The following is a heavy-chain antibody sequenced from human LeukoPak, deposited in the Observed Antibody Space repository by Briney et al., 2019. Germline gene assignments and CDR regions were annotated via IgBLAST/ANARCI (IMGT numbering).Heavy chain of an antibody. CDR3: ARVGYSGYGDYYYYMDV. CDR1: GYSISSGYY. D-gene: IGHD5-12*01. Sequence: ASETLSLTCTVSGYSISSGYYWGWIRQPPGKGLEWIGSIYHSGSTYYNPSLKSRVTISVDTSKNQFSLKLSSVTAADTAVYYCARVGYSGYGDYYYYMDVWGKGTTVTVSS. V-gene: IGHV4-38-2*02. CDR2: IYHSGST. J-gene: IGHJ6*03.